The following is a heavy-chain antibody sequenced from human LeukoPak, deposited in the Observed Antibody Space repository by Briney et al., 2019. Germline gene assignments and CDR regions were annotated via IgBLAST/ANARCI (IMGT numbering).Heavy chain of an antibody. D-gene: IGHD1-26*01. CDR2: IYTSGST. CDR3: AREPIVGATLFDY. Sequence: PSETLSLTCAVYGGSFSGYYWSWIRQPPGKGLEWIGRIYTSGSTNYNPSLKSRVTMSVDTSKNQFSLKLSSVTAADTAVYYCAREPIVGATLFDYWGQGTLVTVSS. CDR1: GGSFSGYY. J-gene: IGHJ4*02. V-gene: IGHV4-59*10.